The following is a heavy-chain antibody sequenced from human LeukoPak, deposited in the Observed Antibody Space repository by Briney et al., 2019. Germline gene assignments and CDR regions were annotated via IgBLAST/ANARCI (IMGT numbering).Heavy chain of an antibody. CDR1: GGPISSYY. Sequence: SETLSLTCTVSGGPISSYYWSWIRQPAGKGLEWIGRIYTSGSTNYNPSLKSRVTMSVDTSKNQFSLKLSSVTAADTAVYYCARDRVRPPYGSGSYYYGMDVWGQGTTVTVSS. D-gene: IGHD3-10*01. J-gene: IGHJ6*02. V-gene: IGHV4-4*07. CDR2: IYTSGST. CDR3: ARDRVRPPYGSGSYYYGMDV.